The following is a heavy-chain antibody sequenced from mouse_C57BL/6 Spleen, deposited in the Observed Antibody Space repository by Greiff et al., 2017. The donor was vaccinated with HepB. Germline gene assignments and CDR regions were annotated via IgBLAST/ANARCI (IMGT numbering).Heavy chain of an antibody. Sequence: VKLLESGAELVKPGASVKISCKASGYAFSSYWMNWVKQRPGKGLEWIGQIYPGDGDTNYNGKFKGKATLTADKSSTTAYMQLSSLTSEDSAVYFCARPSFITTVVPLFDYWGQGTTLTVSS. CDR1: GYAFSSYW. V-gene: IGHV1-80*01. CDR3: ARPSFITTVVPLFDY. CDR2: IYPGDGDT. J-gene: IGHJ2*01. D-gene: IGHD1-1*01.